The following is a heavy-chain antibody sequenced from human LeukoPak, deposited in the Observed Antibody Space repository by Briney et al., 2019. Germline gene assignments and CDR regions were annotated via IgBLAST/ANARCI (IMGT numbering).Heavy chain of an antibody. CDR3: ARAWAQLGPYNWFDR. D-gene: IGHD6-6*01. V-gene: IGHV4-39*06. CDR2: IYYSGST. CDR1: AGSISSSSYY. J-gene: IGHJ5*02. Sequence: PSQTLSLTSTVAAGSISSSSYYWGWIRQPRGKGLECIGSIYYSGSTYYNPSLKSRVTISVETSKNQFPLKLSSVTAADTAVYYCARAWAQLGPYNWFDRWGQGTLVTVSS.